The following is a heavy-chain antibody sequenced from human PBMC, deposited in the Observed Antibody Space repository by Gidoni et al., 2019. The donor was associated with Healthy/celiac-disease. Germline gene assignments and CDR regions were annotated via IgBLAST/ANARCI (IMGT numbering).Heavy chain of an antibody. CDR3: ARGLQLYYFDY. J-gene: IGHJ4*02. CDR2: ISSSSSYI. CDR1: GFTFSSYS. Sequence: EVQLAESGGGLVKPGGSLRLSCAASGFTFSSYSMNWVRQAPGKGLEWVSSISSSSSYIYYADSVKGRCTISRDNDKNSLYLQMNSLRAEDTAVYYCARGLQLYYFDYWGQGTLVTVSS. V-gene: IGHV3-21*01. D-gene: IGHD5-18*01.